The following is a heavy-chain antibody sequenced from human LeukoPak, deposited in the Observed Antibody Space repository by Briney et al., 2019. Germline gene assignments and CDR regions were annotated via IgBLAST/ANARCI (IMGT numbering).Heavy chain of an antibody. Sequence: SETLSLTCTVSGGSISSYYWSWIRQPPGKGLEWIGYIYYSGSTNYNPSLKSRVTISVDTSKNQLSLKLSSVTAADTAVYYCARVAYGDYLYYFDYWGQGTLVTVSS. V-gene: IGHV4-59*01. CDR2: IYYSGST. CDR3: ARVAYGDYLYYFDY. D-gene: IGHD4-17*01. J-gene: IGHJ4*02. CDR1: GGSISSYY.